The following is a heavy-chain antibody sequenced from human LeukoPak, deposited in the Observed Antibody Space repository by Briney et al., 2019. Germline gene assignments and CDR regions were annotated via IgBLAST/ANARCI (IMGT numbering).Heavy chain of an antibody. D-gene: IGHD6-25*01. CDR1: GFIFSNYW. Sequence: GGSLRLSCATSGFIFSNYWMHWVRQAPGKGPVWVSHISGDGRTRNYADSVKGRFTISRDNAKKVVYLQMNSLRAEDTAVYYCARDLGFGPYSSENYWGQGTLVTVSS. J-gene: IGHJ4*02. V-gene: IGHV3-74*01. CDR2: ISGDGRTR. CDR3: ARDLGFGPYSSENY.